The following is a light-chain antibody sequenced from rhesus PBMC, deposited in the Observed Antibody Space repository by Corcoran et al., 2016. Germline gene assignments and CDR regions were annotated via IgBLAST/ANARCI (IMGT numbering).Light chain of an antibody. Sequence: QAALTQPRSVSGSPGQSVTISCTGTSSDIGGYNYVSWYQQHPGTAPKRMIYEVSKRPSGVSDRVSGSKSGNTASLTISGLQAEDEADYYCCSYAGSYTYIFGAGTRLTVL. V-gene: IGLV2-32*01. J-gene: IGLJ1*01. CDR1: SSDIGGYNY. CDR3: CSYAGSYTYI. CDR2: EVS.